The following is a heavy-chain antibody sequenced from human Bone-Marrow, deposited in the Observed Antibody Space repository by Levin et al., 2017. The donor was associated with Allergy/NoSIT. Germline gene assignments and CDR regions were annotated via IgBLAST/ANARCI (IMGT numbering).Heavy chain of an antibody. CDR1: GYSFTSYG. CDR3: ARETGTTLSVYYGMDV. CDR2: IGPDNGNT. V-gene: IGHV1-18*01. D-gene: IGHD1-1*01. Sequence: ASVKVSCKASGYSFTSYGISWVRQAPGQGLEWMGWIGPDNGNTNYAQKFQGRVTMTTDTSTSTAYMELRRLRSDDTGVYYCARETGTTLSVYYGMDVWGEGTTVTVTS. J-gene: IGHJ6*02.